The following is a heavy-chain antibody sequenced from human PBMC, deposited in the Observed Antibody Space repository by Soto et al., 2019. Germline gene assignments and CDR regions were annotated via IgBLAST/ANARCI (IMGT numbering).Heavy chain of an antibody. CDR2: TRDKLNSYTT. D-gene: IGHD4-4*01. V-gene: IGHV3-72*01. CDR1: GFTLSDYY. Sequence: PGGSLRLSCVASGFTLSDYYVDWVRQAPGKGLEWVGRTRDKLNSYTTEYAASVEGRFTTSRDDSKNSLYLQLNSLNTEDTAVYYCGRGGYRHYSAYYYYALDVWGQGTTVTVSS. J-gene: IGHJ6*02. CDR3: GRGGYRHYSAYYYYALDV.